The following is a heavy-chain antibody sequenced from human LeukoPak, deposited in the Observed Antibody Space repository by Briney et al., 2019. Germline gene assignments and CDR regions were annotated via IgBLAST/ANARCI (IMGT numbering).Heavy chain of an antibody. D-gene: IGHD6-19*01. CDR2: IRYDGSNK. J-gene: IGHJ4*02. CDR1: GFTFSSYG. CDR3: ARDIVPYSSGWSGGFDY. V-gene: IGHV3-30*02. Sequence: PGGSLRLSCAASGFTFSSYGMHWVRQAPGKGLEWVAFIRYDGSNKYYADSVKGRFTISRDNSKNTLYLQMNSLRAEDTAVYYCARDIVPYSSGWSGGFDYWGQGTLVTVSS.